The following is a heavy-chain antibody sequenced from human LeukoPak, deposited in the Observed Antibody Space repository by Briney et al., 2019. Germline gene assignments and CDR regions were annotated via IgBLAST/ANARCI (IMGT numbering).Heavy chain of an antibody. J-gene: IGHJ5*02. V-gene: IGHV1-2*02. Sequence: GASVKVSCKSSGYTFTGYFIHWVRQAPGQGLEWMGWINPNSGGTNYAQNFQGRVTMTRDTSISTTYMELTRLTSDDTAVYYCARRGAKYTTSSYGWFDPWGQGTLVTVSS. CDR3: ARRGAKYTTSSYGWFDP. D-gene: IGHD6-6*01. CDR1: GYTFTGYF. CDR2: INPNSGGT.